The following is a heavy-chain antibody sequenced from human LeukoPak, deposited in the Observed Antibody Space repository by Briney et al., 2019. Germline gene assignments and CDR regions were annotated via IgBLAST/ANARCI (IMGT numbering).Heavy chain of an antibody. D-gene: IGHD3-10*01. J-gene: IGHJ4*02. V-gene: IGHV4-34*01. CDR2: INHRGSS. Sequence: SETLSLTCAVYGESFSAYFWNWIRQAPGKPLEYIGEINHRGSSHYNPSLKTRVTLSVDTSKNQFSLKLTSVTAADTAVYYCSRGGYGSGSYYGYWGQGTLVTVSS. CDR1: GESFSAYF. CDR3: SRGGYGSGSYYGY.